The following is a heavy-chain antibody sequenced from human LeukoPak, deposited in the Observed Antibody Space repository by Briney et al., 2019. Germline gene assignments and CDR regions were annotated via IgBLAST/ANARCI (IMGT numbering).Heavy chain of an antibody. CDR2: IYYSGST. J-gene: IGHJ4*02. CDR1: GGSISSSSYY. D-gene: IGHD3-22*01. V-gene: IGHV4-39*01. CDR3: ASLYYFDRSRGWNY. Sequence: PSETLSLTCTVSGGSISSSSYYWGWIRQPPGKGLEWVGSIYYSGSTYYNSSLKSRVTISVDTSKNQFSLKLSSVTAADTAVYYCASLYYFDRSRGWNYWGQGTLVTVSS.